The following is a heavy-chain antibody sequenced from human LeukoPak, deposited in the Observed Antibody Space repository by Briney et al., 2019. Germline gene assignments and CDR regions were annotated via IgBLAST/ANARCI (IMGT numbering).Heavy chain of an antibody. J-gene: IGHJ5*02. CDR1: GGSISSYY. D-gene: IGHD3-10*01. Sequence: SETLSLTCTVSGGSISSYYWSWIRQPPGKGLEWIGYSYYSGSTNYNPSLKSRVTISVDTSKNQFSLKLSSVTAADTAVYYCARTYVLLWFGELPGWFDPWGQGTLVTVSS. CDR2: SYYSGST. V-gene: IGHV4-59*01. CDR3: ARTYVLLWFGELPGWFDP.